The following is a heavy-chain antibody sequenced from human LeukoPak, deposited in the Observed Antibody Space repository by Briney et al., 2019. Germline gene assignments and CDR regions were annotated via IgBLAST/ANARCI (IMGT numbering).Heavy chain of an antibody. V-gene: IGHV1-69*02. CDR3: AIKAKGDY. Sequence: SVKVSCKASGGTFSSYTISWVRQAPGQGLEWMGRITPILGIANYAQKFQGRVTITADKSTSTAYMELSSLRSEDTAVYYCAIKAKGDYWGQGTLVTVSS. J-gene: IGHJ4*02. CDR2: ITPILGIA. CDR1: GGTFSSYT.